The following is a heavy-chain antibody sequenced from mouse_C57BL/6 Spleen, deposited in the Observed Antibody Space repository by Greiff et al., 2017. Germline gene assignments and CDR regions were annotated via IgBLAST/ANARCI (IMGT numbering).Heavy chain of an antibody. CDR3: ARSDDYVAMDY. V-gene: IGHV1-61*01. CDR2: IYPSDSET. J-gene: IGHJ4*01. Sequence: QVQLQQPGAELVRPGSSVKLSCKASGYTFTSYWMDWVKQRPGQGLEWIGNIYPSDSETHYNQKFKDKATLTVDKSSSTAYMQLSSLTSEDSAVYYGARSDDYVAMDYWGQGTSVTVSS. CDR1: GYTFTSYW.